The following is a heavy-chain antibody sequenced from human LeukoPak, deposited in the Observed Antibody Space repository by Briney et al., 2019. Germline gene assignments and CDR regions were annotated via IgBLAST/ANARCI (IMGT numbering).Heavy chain of an antibody. D-gene: IGHD3-10*01. Sequence: GGSLRLSCAASGFTFSTYSMNWVRQAPGKGLEWVSSITSTSTYIYYADSVKGRFTISRDNAKNSLYLQMNSLRAEDTAVCYCARGYMVSEYWGQGTLVTVS. J-gene: IGHJ4*02. CDR2: ITSTSTYI. V-gene: IGHV3-21*01. CDR3: ARGYMVSEY. CDR1: GFTFSTYS.